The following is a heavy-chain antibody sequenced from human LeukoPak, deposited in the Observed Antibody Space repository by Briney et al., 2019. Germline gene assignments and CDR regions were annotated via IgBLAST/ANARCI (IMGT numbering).Heavy chain of an antibody. J-gene: IGHJ4*02. V-gene: IGHV4-39*01. CDR2: IYYSGST. Sequence: PSETLSLTCTVSGGSISSSSYYWGWIRQPPGKGLEWIGSIYYSGSTYYNPSLKSRVTISVDTSKNQFSLKLSSVTAADTAVYYCASAVLRFLELDYWGQGTLVTVSS. CDR1: GGSISSSSYY. CDR3: ASAVLRFLELDY. D-gene: IGHD3-3*01.